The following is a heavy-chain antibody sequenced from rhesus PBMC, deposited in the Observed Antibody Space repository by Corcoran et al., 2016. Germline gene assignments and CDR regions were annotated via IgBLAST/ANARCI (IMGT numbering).Heavy chain of an antibody. CDR2: LYGIAGST. J-gene: IGHJ6*01. CDR1: GGSISSSYW. D-gene: IGHD1-26*01. Sequence: QVQLQESGPVVVKPSETLSLTCAVAGGSISSSYWWRWIRQSPGKGLEWVGGLYGIAGSTDYNPSLKSLVTISKDTSKHQFSLKLSSVTAADTAVYYCARITGTTRGLDSWGQGVVVTVSS. V-gene: IGHV4-93*01. CDR3: ARITGTTRGLDS.